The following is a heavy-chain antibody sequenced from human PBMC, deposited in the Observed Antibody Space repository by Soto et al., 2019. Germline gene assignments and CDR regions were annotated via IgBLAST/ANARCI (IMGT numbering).Heavy chain of an antibody. J-gene: IGHJ4*02. D-gene: IGHD2-15*01. CDR1: GGTFSSYA. Sequence: SVNVYWKASGGTFSSYAISWVRQAPGQGLEWMGGIIPIFGTANYAQKFQGRVTITADKSTSTAYMELSSLRSEDTAVYYCARDDITDYWGQGTLVTVSS. CDR3: ARDDITDY. V-gene: IGHV1-69*06. CDR2: IIPIFGTA.